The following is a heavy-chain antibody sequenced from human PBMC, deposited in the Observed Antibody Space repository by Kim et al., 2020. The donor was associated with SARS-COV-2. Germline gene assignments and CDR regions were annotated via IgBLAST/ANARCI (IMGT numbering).Heavy chain of an antibody. V-gene: IGHV3-21*01. J-gene: IGHJ6*02. CDR2: ISSSSSYI. CDR1: GFTFSSYS. D-gene: IGHD4-17*01. Sequence: GGSLRLSCAASGFTFSSYSMNWVRQAPGKGLEWVSSISSSSSYIYYADSVKGRFTISRDNAKNSLYLQMNSLRAEDTAVYYCARVHYGDYYYGMDVWGQGTTVTVSS. CDR3: ARVHYGDYYYGMDV.